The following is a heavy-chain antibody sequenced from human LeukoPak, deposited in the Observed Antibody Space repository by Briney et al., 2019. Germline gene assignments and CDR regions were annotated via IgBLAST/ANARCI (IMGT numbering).Heavy chain of an antibody. CDR1: GYTFTGYY. J-gene: IGHJ4*02. CDR3: VRVTYSGYEDY. V-gene: IGHV1-2*06. D-gene: IGHD5-12*01. CDR2: INPNSGGT. Sequence: ASVKVSCKASGYTFTGYYMHWVRQAPGQGLEWMGRINPNSGGTNYAQKFQGRVTMTRDTSMTTAYMEVSSLRSEDTAVYYCVRVTYSGYEDYWGQGTLVTVSS.